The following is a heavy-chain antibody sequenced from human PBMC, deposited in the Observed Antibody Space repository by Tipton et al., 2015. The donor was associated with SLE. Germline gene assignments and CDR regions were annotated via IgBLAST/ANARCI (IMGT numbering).Heavy chain of an antibody. D-gene: IGHD3-10*01. Sequence: TLFLTCSVSSYSIYNGFYWGWIRQSPGKGLEWIGSIYYGGSAYYNPSLQSRVTISQDTSRNQFSLELRSVTAADTAVYYCARADGSYFYYFMDVWGKGTAVTVSS. CDR1: SYSIYNGFY. J-gene: IGHJ6*03. CDR2: IYYGGSA. V-gene: IGHV4-38-2*02. CDR3: ARADGSYFYYFMDV.